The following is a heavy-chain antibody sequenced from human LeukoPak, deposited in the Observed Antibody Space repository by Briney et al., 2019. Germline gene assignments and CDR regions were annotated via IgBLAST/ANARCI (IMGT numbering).Heavy chain of an antibody. V-gene: IGHV3-9*01. Sequence: LRLSCSAPGFTLDGYAMHRVRPASGEGLEWVSGISWNSGSIGYADSVKGRFTISRDNAKNSLYLQMNSLRAEDTALYYCAGAYYYYGMDVWGQGTTVTVSS. CDR2: ISWNSGSI. J-gene: IGHJ6*02. CDR1: GFTLDGYA. CDR3: AGAYYYYGMDV.